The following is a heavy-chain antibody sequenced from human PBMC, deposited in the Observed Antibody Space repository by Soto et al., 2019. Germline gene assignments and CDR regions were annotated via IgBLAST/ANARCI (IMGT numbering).Heavy chain of an antibody. CDR1: GFSFGSSS. Sequence: QVQLVESGGRVVQAGTSLRVSCAASGFSFGSSSMHWGRQAPGGGPEWVASISSDGRKTYYSESAKGRFTISRDNSKNIVDLEMDRLLLADTAIYFCARDPGVDFWSGVFDPWGQGTVVTVSS. CDR2: ISSDGRKT. V-gene: IGHV3-30*04. CDR3: ARDPGVDFWSGVFDP. J-gene: IGHJ5*02. D-gene: IGHD3-3*01.